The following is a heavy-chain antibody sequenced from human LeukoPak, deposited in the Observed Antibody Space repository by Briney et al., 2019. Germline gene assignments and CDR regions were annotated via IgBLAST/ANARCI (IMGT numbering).Heavy chain of an antibody. V-gene: IGHV1-2*02. D-gene: IGHD3-9*01. CDR2: INPNSGGT. CDR1: GYTFTGYY. CDR3: ARDYETDYDILTGYYHVIDY. J-gene: IGHJ4*02. Sequence: ASVKVSCKASGYTFTGYYMHWVRQAPGQGLEWMGWINPNSGGTNYAQKFQGRVTTTRDTSISTAYMELSRLRSDDTAVYYCARDYETDYDILTGYYHVIDYWGQGTLVTVSS.